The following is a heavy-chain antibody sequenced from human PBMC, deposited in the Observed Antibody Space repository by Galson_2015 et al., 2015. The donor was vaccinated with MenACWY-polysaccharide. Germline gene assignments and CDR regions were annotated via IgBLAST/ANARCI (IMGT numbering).Heavy chain of an antibody. V-gene: IGHV3-23*01. CDR3: ARAAIRDAEKTARFPPATVY. Sequence: SLRLSCAASGFTFNNFAMSWVRQAPGKGLEWVSAISGNGDNTYYADSVRGRFIISRDTSRNTLYLQMRSLRADDTALYYCARAAIRDAEKTARFPPATVYWGHAALDTVAS. CDR1: GFTFNNFA. CDR2: ISGNGDNT. J-gene: IGHJ4*01. D-gene: IGHD1-1*01.